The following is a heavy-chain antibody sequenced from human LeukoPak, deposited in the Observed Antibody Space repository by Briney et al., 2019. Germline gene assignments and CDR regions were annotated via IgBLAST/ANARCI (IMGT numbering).Heavy chain of an antibody. V-gene: IGHV3-30*04. CDR2: ISYDGSNK. D-gene: IGHD2/OR15-2a*01. CDR1: GFTFSSYA. J-gene: IGHJ4*02. CDR3: ARDLGPFLFDY. Sequence: GGSLRLSCAASGFTFSSYAMHWVRQAPGKGLEWVAVISYDGSNKCYADSVKGRFTISRDNSKNTLYLQMNSLRAEDTAVYYCARDLGPFLFDYWGQGTLVTVSS.